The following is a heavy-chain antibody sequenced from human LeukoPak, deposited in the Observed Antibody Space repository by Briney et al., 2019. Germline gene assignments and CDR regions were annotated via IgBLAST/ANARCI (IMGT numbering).Heavy chain of an antibody. Sequence: PSETLSLTCTVSGGSISSYYWSWIRQPPGKELEWIGYIYYSGTTNYNPSLKSRVTISVDTSKNQFSLKLSSVTAADTAVYFCARYWSRFDYWGQGTLVTVSS. CDR1: GGSISSYY. D-gene: IGHD1-1*01. CDR3: ARYWSRFDY. J-gene: IGHJ4*02. V-gene: IGHV4-59*08. CDR2: IYYSGTT.